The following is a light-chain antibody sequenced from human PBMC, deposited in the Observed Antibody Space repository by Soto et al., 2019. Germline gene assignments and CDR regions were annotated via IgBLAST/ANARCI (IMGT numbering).Light chain of an antibody. CDR1: QDTGKD. CDR3: LQDHSFLT. Sequence: AIQMTQSPSSLSASVGDTVTITCRASQDTGKDLGWYQQKPEKAPKLLIYAAYSLQSGVPSRVGGSGSVTEFTLTISSLQPEDFATYYRLQDHSFLTFGGGTKVEIK. J-gene: IGKJ4*02. V-gene: IGKV1-6*01. CDR2: AAY.